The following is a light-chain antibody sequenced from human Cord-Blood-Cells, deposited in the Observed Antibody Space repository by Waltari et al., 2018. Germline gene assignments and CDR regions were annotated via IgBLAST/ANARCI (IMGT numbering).Light chain of an antibody. J-gene: IGKJ4*01. CDR1: QGIIRY. Sequence: DIQLTPSPSFLSASVGDRVTITCRASQGIIRYLPWYQPNPGKAPKLLIYAASTLQSGVPSRFSGSGSGTEFTLTISSLQPEDFATYYCQQLNSYPLTFGGGTKVEIK. CDR2: AAS. V-gene: IGKV1-9*01. CDR3: QQLNSYPLT.